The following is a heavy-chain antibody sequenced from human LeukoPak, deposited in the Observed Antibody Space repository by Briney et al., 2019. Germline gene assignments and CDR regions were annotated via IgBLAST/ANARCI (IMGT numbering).Heavy chain of an antibody. CDR1: GFTFSSYA. V-gene: IGHV3-23*01. CDR3: VKHSGGVYGNSDS. J-gene: IGHJ4*02. CDR2: VGRSGIDT. D-gene: IGHD1-1*01. Sequence: GGSLRLSCVASGFTFSSYAVSWFRQAPGKGLEWVSTVGRSGIDTYYADSVRGRFTISKDSSKNTLQMNSLSAEDTAIYYCVKHSGGVYGNSDSWGQGILVTVSS.